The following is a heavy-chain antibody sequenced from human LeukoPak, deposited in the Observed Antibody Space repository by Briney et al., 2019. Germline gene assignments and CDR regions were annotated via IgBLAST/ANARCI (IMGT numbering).Heavy chain of an antibody. V-gene: IGHV3-21*01. CDR3: ARVGGYSYDLDY. CDR1: GFTFSSYS. D-gene: IGHD5-18*01. J-gene: IGHJ4*02. CDR2: ISSSSKYI. Sequence: GGSLRLSCAASGFTFSSYSMNWVRQAPGKGLEWVSSISSSSKYIYHADSVKGRFTISRDNAKNSLYLQMNRLRAEDTAVYYCARVGGYSYDLDYWGQGTLVTVSS.